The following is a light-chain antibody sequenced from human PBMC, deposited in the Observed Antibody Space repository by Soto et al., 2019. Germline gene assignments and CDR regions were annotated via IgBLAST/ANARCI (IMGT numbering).Light chain of an antibody. CDR2: EVS. V-gene: IGLV2-14*01. CDR1: SSDVGGYNY. J-gene: IGLJ1*01. CDR3: VSFTTSRSYV. Sequence: QSVLTQPASVSGSPGQSITISCTGTSSDVGGYNYVSWYQQHPGKAPKLMINEVSNRPSGVSKRFSGSKSGNTASLTISGLQAEDEADYYCVSFTTSRSYVFGTGTKVTVL.